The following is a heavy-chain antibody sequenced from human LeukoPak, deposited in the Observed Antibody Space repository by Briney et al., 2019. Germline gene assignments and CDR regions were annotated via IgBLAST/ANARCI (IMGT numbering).Heavy chain of an antibody. V-gene: IGHV4-31*03. J-gene: IGHJ3*02. CDR2: IYYSGST. D-gene: IGHD1-14*01. CDR1: GGSISSGGYY. Sequence: SETLSLTCTVSGGSISSGGYYWSWIRQHPGKGLEWIGYIYYSGSTYYNPSLKSRVTISVDTSKNQFSLKLSSVTAADTAVYYCVRVGGSPLGALDIWGQGTMVTVSS. CDR3: VRVGGSPLGALDI.